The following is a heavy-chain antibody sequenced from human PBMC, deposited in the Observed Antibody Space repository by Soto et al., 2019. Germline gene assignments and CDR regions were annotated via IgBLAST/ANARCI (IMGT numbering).Heavy chain of an antibody. V-gene: IGHV4-4*02. Sequence: QVQLQESGPGLVKPSGTLSLTCAVSGGSISSSNWWSWVRHPPGKGLEWIGEIYHSGSTNYNPSLKSEVTISVDKSKNQFSLKLSSVTAADTAVYYCARLQWELGPDGLSQTLDVWGQGTTVTVSS. CDR1: GGSISSSNW. D-gene: IGHD1-26*01. CDR2: IYHSGST. CDR3: ARLQWELGPDGLSQTLDV. J-gene: IGHJ6*02.